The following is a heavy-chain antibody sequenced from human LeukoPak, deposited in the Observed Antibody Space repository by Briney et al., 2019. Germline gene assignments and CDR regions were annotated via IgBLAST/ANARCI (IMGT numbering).Heavy chain of an antibody. D-gene: IGHD3-22*01. CDR3: AKDDSSGYYYIDY. V-gene: IGHV3-30*18. CDR1: GFTFSTYA. J-gene: IGHJ4*02. CDR2: ISYDGSSK. Sequence: GGSLRLSCAASGFTFSTYAVHWVRQAPGKGLEWVALISYDGSSKYYEDSVKGRFSLSRDNSKNTLYLQMNSLRVEDTAVYYCAKDDSSGYYYIDYLGQGTLVTVSS.